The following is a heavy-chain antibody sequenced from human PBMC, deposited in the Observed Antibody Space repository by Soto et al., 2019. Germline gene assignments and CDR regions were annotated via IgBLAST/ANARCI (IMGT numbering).Heavy chain of an antibody. J-gene: IGHJ5*01. V-gene: IGHV1-8*01. CDR3: ARSDGYNFNWLDS. CDR1: GYTFTSYD. Sequence: QVQLVQSGAEVKTPGASVKVSCKASGYTFTSYDMNWVRQAPGQGLEWMGWMNPNSGNTGYAKKFQGRLTMTRDTAIHIANMELSSLRNEDTAGYYCARSDGYNFNWLDSWGQGPLVTVSA. CDR2: MNPNSGNT. D-gene: IGHD2-21*01.